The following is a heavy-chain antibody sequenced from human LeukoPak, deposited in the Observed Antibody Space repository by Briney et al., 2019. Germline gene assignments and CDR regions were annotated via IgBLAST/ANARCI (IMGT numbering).Heavy chain of an antibody. Sequence: SETLSLTCTVSGGSISNYYWNWIRQPPGKGLEWIGYIYYSGTTNYNPSLKSRVSMSVDTSKNQFSLKLSSVTAADTAVYYCARDQGPGYYYDSSSGNWFDPWGQGTLVTVSS. CDR2: IYYSGTT. J-gene: IGHJ5*02. CDR1: GGSISNYY. D-gene: IGHD3-22*01. CDR3: ARDQGPGYYYDSSSGNWFDP. V-gene: IGHV4-59*01.